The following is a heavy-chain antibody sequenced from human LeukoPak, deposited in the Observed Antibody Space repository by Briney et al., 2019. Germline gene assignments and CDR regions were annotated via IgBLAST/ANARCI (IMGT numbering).Heavy chain of an antibody. CDR2: IYYSGST. CDR3: ARYIPVVMQQQPPVTYWYFDL. J-gene: IGHJ2*01. Sequence: SETLSLTCTVSGGSISSYYWSWIRQPPGKGLEWIGYIYYSGSTNYNPSLKSRVTISVDTSKNQFSLKLSSVTAADTAVYYCARYIPVVMQQQPPVTYWYFDLWGRGTLVTVSS. CDR1: GGSISSYY. V-gene: IGHV4-59*01. D-gene: IGHD6-13*01.